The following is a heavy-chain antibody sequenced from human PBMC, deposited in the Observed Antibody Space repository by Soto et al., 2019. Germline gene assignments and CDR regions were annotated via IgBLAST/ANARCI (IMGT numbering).Heavy chain of an antibody. J-gene: IGHJ4*02. V-gene: IGHV5-10-1*01. D-gene: IGHD3-9*01. CDR2: IDPSDSYT. CDR3: AKDYYDTLTGYYGPDY. CDR1: GYSFTSYW. Sequence: GESLKISCKGSGYSFTSYWISWVRQMPGKGLEWMGRIDPSDSYTNYSPSFQGHVTISADKSISTAYLQWSSLGAEDTAVYYCAKDYYDTLTGYYGPDYWGQGTLVTVSS.